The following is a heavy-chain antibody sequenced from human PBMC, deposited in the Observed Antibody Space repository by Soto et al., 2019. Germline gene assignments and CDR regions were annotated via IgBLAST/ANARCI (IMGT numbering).Heavy chain of an antibody. CDR2: IYYSGST. CDR1: GGSISSGGYY. J-gene: IGHJ4*02. Sequence: SETLSLTCTVSGGSISSGGYYWSWIRQHPGKGLEWIGYIYYSGSTYYNPSLKSRVTISVDTSKNQFSLKLSSVTAADTAVYYCARDRGDWVTTYDYWGQGTLVTVSS. D-gene: IGHD4-17*01. CDR3: ARDRGDWVTTYDY. V-gene: IGHV4-31*03.